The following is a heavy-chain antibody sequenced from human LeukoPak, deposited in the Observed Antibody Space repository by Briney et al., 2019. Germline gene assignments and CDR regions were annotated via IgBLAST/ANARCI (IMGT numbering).Heavy chain of an antibody. CDR3: ASGGHLDW. V-gene: IGHV3-7*03. D-gene: IGHD3-16*01. J-gene: IGHJ4*02. CDR1: GVTFSRFW. Sequence: SGGSLRLSCAASGVTFSRFWMSWVCQAPGKGLQWVANINEDGSEKHYVDSVKGRFTISRDNAENSLYLQMNSLGAEDTAVYYCASGGHLDWWGQGALVTVAS. CDR2: INEDGSEK.